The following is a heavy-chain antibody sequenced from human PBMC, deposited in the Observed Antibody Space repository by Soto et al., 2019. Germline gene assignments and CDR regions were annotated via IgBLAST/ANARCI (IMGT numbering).Heavy chain of an antibody. D-gene: IGHD4-17*01. Sequence: PGGSLRLSCAASGFTFSSYAMSWVRQAPGKGLEWVSAISGSGGSTYYADSVKGRFTISRDNSKNTLYLQMNSLRAEDTAVYYCAKVPIKENLAATVVMNYYWGQGTLVTVSS. CDR1: GFTFSSYA. V-gene: IGHV3-23*01. CDR3: AKVPIKENLAATVVMNYY. CDR2: ISGSGGST. J-gene: IGHJ4*02.